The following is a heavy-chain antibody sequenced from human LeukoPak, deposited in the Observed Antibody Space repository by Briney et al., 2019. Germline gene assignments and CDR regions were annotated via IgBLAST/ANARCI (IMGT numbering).Heavy chain of an antibody. D-gene: IGHD3-10*01. CDR2: IKQDGSEK. V-gene: IGHV3-7*01. Sequence: PGGSLRLSCAASGFTFSSYWMSWVRQAPGKGLEWVANIKQDGSEKYYVDSVKGRFTISRDNAKNSLYLQMNSLRAEDTAVYYCARDSTTYYYGSGTRELFNWFDPWGQGTLVTVSS. CDR3: ARDSTTYYYGSGTRELFNWFDP. CDR1: GFTFSSYW. J-gene: IGHJ5*02.